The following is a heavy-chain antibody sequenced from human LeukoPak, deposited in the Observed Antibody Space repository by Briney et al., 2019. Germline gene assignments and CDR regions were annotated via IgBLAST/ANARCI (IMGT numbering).Heavy chain of an antibody. J-gene: IGHJ3*02. Sequence: SQTLSLTCTVSGGSISSGGYYWSWIRQHPGKGLEWIGYIYYSGSTYYNPSLKSRVTISVDTSKNQFSLKLSSVTAADTAVYYCGEALELVWLITVFVIWGQGQWSPSLQ. CDR3: GEALELVWLITVFVI. CDR1: GGSISSGGYY. D-gene: IGHD3-3*01. CDR2: IYYSGST. V-gene: IGHV4-31*03.